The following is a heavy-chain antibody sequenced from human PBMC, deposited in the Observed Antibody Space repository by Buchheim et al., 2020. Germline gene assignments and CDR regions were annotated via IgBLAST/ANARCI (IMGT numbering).Heavy chain of an antibody. CDR3: ARGDAGYYYGMDV. J-gene: IGHJ6*02. CDR1: GFTFSSYE. CDR2: ISSSASTI. Sequence: EVQLVESGGGLIQPGGSLRLSCVASGFTFSSYEMNWVRHTPGKGLEWVSYISSSASTIYYADSVKGRFTISRDNAKNSMYLQMNSLRAEDTAVYYCARGDAGYYYGMDVWGQGTT. V-gene: IGHV3-48*03. D-gene: IGHD2-21*02.